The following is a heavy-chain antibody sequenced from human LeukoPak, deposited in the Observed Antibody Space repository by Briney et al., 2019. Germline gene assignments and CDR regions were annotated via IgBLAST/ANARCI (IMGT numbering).Heavy chain of an antibody. CDR3: ARDRGELYDY. J-gene: IGHJ4*02. CDR2: ISSGGNT. D-gene: IGHD3-10*01. Sequence: SETLSLTCTVSGASTSDYYWSWIRQPAGKGLEWIGRISSGGNTNYNPSLKSRVTMSVDTSKNQFSLKLSSVTAADTAVYYCARDRGELYDYWGQGTLVTVSS. V-gene: IGHV4-4*07. CDR1: GASTSDYY.